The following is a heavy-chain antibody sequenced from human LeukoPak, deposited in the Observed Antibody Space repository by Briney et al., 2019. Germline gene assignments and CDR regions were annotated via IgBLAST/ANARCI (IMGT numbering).Heavy chain of an antibody. J-gene: IGHJ3*02. CDR2: ISAYNGNT. D-gene: IGHD3-9*01. V-gene: IGHV1-18*01. Sequence: ASVKVSCKASGYTFTSYGISWVRQAPGQGLEWMGWISAYNGNTNYAQKLQGRVTMTTDTSTSTAYMELRSLRSDDTAVYYCARSVLRYFDWSTRQGAFDIWGQGTMVTVSS. CDR3: ARSVLRYFDWSTRQGAFDI. CDR1: GYTFTSYG.